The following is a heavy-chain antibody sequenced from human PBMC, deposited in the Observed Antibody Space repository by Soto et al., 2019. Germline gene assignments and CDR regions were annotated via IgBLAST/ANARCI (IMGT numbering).Heavy chain of an antibody. J-gene: IGHJ6*02. V-gene: IGHV1-46*01. CDR1: GYTFTSYY. CDR2: INPSGGST. CDR3: ARVTTVTTYPYYYYGMDV. D-gene: IGHD4-17*01. Sequence: GASVKVSCKASGYTFTSYYMHWVRQAPGQRLEWMGIINPSGGSTSYAQKFQGRVTMTRDTSTSTVYMELSSLRSEDTAVYYCARVTTVTTYPYYYYGMDVWGQGTTVTVS.